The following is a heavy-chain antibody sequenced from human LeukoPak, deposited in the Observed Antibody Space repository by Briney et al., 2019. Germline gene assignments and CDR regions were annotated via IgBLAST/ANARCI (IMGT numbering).Heavy chain of an antibody. J-gene: IGHJ4*02. V-gene: IGHV1-2*02. D-gene: IGHD3-10*01. CDR2: ISPNTGGT. CDR1: GYTFTAYY. CDR3: ARHWGLSGSYYGFSDY. Sequence: GASVKVSCKASGYTFTAYYIHWVRLAPGQGLEWMGWISPNTGGTNYAQTFQGRVTMTRDTSISTAYMDLSRLTSDDTAVYYCARHWGLSGSYYGFSDYWGQGTLVTVSS.